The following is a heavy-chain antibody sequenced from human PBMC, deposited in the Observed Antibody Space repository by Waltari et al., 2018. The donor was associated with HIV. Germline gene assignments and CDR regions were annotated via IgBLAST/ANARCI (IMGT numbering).Heavy chain of an antibody. D-gene: IGHD4-17*01. V-gene: IGHV1-2*02. Sequence: QVQLVQSGAEVKKPGDSVQVSCKASGYTFTGYYMHWVRQAPGQGLEWMGWINPNSGGTNYAQKFQGRVTMTRDTSISTAYMELTRLRSDDTAVYYCAREPSLTTAYDYWGQGTLVTVSS. CDR3: AREPSLTTAYDY. J-gene: IGHJ4*02. CDR2: INPNSGGT. CDR1: GYTFTGYY.